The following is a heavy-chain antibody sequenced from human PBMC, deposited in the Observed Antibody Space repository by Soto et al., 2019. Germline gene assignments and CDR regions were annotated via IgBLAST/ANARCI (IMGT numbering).Heavy chain of an antibody. CDR1: GGSISSGNFY. Sequence: VQLQELGPGLVRPSETLSLTCTVSGGSISSGNFYWSWIRQPPGKGLEWIGYIYFSGSTSYSPSLKSRLTISLNTSNNQFSLKLTSVTAADTAVYYCAHDSHGGNTYFDLWGQGALVSVSS. V-gene: IGHV4-30-4*01. D-gene: IGHD1-26*01. CDR3: AHDSHGGNTYFDL. CDR2: IYFSGST. J-gene: IGHJ4*02.